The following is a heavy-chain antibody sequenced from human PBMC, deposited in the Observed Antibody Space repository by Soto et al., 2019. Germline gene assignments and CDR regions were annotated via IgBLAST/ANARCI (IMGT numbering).Heavy chain of an antibody. CDR1: GGSISSGRYY. Sequence: PSETLSLTCTVSGGSISSGRYYWSWIRQYPGEALEWIGNIYYSGSTYYNPSLKSRVTISVDTSKNQFSLKLSSVTAADTAVYYCARASMIVLDYWGQGTLVTVSS. J-gene: IGHJ4*02. CDR2: IYYSGST. CDR3: ARASMIVLDY. V-gene: IGHV4-31*03. D-gene: IGHD3-22*01.